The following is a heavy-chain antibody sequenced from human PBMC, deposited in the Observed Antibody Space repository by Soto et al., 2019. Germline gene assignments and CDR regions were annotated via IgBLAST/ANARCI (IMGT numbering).Heavy chain of an antibody. CDR1: GFSLSTSGVG. Sequence: SGPTLVNPTQTLTLTCTFSGFSLSTSGVGLGWIRQPPGKALEWLALIYWDDDKRYSPSLKSRLTITKDTSKNQVVLTVTNMDPVDTATYYCAHTLYGSGSYYSGVDAFDIWGQGTMVTVSS. D-gene: IGHD3-10*01. CDR3: AHTLYGSGSYYSGVDAFDI. J-gene: IGHJ3*02. CDR2: IYWDDDK. V-gene: IGHV2-5*02.